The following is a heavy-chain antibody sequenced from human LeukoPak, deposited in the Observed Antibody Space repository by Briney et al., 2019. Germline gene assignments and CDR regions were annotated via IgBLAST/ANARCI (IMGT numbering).Heavy chain of an antibody. CDR3: ARDKEVAGANVDPPSYYYYGMDV. J-gene: IGHJ6*02. CDR2: IYYIATT. D-gene: IGHD6-19*01. CDR1: GGSISSYN. Sequence: SETLSLTCTVSGGSISSYNWSWLRQPAGKRLGWIGYIYYIATTNYNPSRKSRVTISVDTSKNQFSLKLTSVTAVDTAVYFCARDKEVAGANVDPPSYYYYGMDVWGQGTTVTVSS. V-gene: IGHV4-59*01.